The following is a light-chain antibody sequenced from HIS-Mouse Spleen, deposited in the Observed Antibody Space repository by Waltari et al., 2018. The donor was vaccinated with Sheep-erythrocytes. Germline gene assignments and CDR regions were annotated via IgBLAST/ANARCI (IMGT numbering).Light chain of an antibody. CDR2: AAS. J-gene: IGKJ4*01. V-gene: IGKV1-39*01. Sequence: DIQMTQSPSSLSASVGDRVPITCRASQSISSYLNWYQQKPGKAPKLLIYAASSLQSGVPSRFSGSGSGTDFTLTISSLQPEDFATYYCQQSYSTPPLTFGGGTK. CDR3: QQSYSTPPLT. CDR1: QSISSY.